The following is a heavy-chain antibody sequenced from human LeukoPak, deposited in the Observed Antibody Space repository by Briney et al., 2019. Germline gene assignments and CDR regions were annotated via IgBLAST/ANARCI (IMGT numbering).Heavy chain of an antibody. CDR3: ARRGVVPAARRQFDY. J-gene: IGHJ4*02. CDR2: INHSGST. CDR1: GGSFSGYY. Sequence: PSETLSLTCAVYGGSFSGYYWSWIRQPPGKGLEWIGEINHSGSTNYNPSLKSRVTISVDTSKNQFSLKLNSVTAADTAVYYCARRGVVPAARRQFDYWGQGTLVTVSS. V-gene: IGHV4-34*01. D-gene: IGHD2-2*01.